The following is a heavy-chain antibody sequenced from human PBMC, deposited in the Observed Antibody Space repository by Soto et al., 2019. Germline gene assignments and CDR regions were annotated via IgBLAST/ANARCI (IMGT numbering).Heavy chain of an antibody. V-gene: IGHV1-69*13. CDR1: GGTFSSYA. CDR3: ARDQVNYDFWSGSYGMDV. CDR2: IIPIFGTA. J-gene: IGHJ6*02. D-gene: IGHD3-3*01. Sequence: GASVKFSCKASGGTFSSYAISWVRQAPGQGLEWMGGIIPIFGTANYAQKFQGRVTITADESTSTAYMELSSLRSEDTAVYYCARDQVNYDFWSGSYGMDVWGQGTTVTVSS.